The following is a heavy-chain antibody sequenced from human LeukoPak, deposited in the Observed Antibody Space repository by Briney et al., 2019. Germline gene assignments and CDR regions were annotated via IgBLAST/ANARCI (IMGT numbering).Heavy chain of an antibody. CDR1: GGSISSGGYS. J-gene: IGHJ4*02. D-gene: IGHD6-19*01. CDR3: ARLAVAGSYYFDY. CDR2: IYHSGST. Sequence: PSQTLSLTCAVSGGSISSGGYSWSWIRQPPGKGLEWFGYIYHSGSTYYNPSLKSRVTISVDRSKNQFSLKLSSVTAADTAVYYCARLAVAGSYYFDYWGQGTLVTVSS. V-gene: IGHV4-30-2*01.